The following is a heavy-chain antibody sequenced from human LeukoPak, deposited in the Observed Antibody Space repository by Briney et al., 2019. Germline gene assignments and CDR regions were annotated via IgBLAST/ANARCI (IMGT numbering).Heavy chain of an antibody. Sequence: SETLSLTCTVSGGSISSYYWSWIRQPPGKGLEWIGYIYYSGSTNYNPSLKSRVTISVDTSKNQFSLKLSSVTAADTAVYYCARGSTMIVARHWYLDLWGRGTLVTVSS. CDR2: IYYSGST. CDR1: GGSISSYY. D-gene: IGHD3-22*01. V-gene: IGHV4-59*08. CDR3: ARGSTMIVARHWYLDL. J-gene: IGHJ2*01.